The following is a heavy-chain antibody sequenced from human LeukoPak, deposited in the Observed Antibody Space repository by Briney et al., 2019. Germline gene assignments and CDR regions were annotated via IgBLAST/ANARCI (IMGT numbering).Heavy chain of an antibody. CDR2: IYYSGST. J-gene: IGHJ3*02. V-gene: IGHV4-59*08. Sequence: SETLSLTCTVSGGSISSYYWSWIRQPPGKGLEWIGYIYYSGSTNYNPSLKSRVTISVDTSKNQFSLKLSSVTAADTAVYYCATHSTRSYSSNWYGALDIWGQGTMVTVSS. D-gene: IGHD6-13*01. CDR1: GGSISSYY. CDR3: ATHSTRSYSSNWYGALDI.